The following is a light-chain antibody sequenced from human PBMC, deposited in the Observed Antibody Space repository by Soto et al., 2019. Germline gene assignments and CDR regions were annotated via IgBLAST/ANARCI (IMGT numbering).Light chain of an antibody. CDR2: KAS. Sequence: DIQMTQSPSTLSASVGDRVTITCRASQSISNLLAWYQQKPGKAPYLLIYKASSLQSRVPSRFSGTAYGTEFSLTISSLQPNDFASYYCHQYYSYPWMFGQGTKVEIK. V-gene: IGKV1-5*03. CDR3: HQYYSYPWM. CDR1: QSISNL. J-gene: IGKJ1*01.